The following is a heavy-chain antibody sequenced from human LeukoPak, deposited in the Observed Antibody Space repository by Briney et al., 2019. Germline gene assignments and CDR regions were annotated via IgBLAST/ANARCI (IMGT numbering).Heavy chain of an antibody. CDR1: GLTFSSSW. Sequence: GGSLRLSCAVSGLTFSSSWMDWVRQAPGKGLEWVASINPDGNKKYSADSVKGRFTISRDNAENSLYLQMNSQRVEDTAFYYCARDLAYSRLDYWGQGMLVTVSS. J-gene: IGHJ4*02. CDR2: INPDGNKK. V-gene: IGHV3-7*01. CDR3: ARDLAYSRLDY. D-gene: IGHD5-18*01.